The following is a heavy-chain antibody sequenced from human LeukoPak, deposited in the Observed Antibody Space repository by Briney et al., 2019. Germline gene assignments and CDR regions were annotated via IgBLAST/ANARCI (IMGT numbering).Heavy chain of an antibody. CDR2: ISGSGGST. J-gene: IGHJ4*02. CDR1: GFTFSSYG. Sequence: PGGTLRLSCAASGFTFSSYGMSWVRQAPGKGLEWVSAISGSGGSTYYADSVKGRFTISRDNAKNSLYLQMNSLRAEDTAMYYCARGRYDSGYTYFDYWGQGTLVTVSS. V-gene: IGHV3-23*01. CDR3: ARGRYDSGYTYFDY. D-gene: IGHD5-12*01.